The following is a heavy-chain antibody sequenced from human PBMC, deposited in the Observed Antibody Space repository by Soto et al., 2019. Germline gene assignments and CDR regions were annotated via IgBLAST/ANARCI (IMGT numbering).Heavy chain of an antibody. V-gene: IGHV3-21*01. CDR1: GFTFSSYS. Sequence: EVQLVESGGGLVKPGGSLRLSCAASGFTFSSYSMNWVRQAPGKGLEWFSSISSSSSYIYYADSVKGRFTISRDNAKNSLYLQMNSLRAEDTAVYYCARADCSSTSCLYYYMDVWGKGTTVTVSS. CDR3: ARADCSSTSCLYYYMDV. CDR2: ISSSSSYI. D-gene: IGHD2-2*01. J-gene: IGHJ6*03.